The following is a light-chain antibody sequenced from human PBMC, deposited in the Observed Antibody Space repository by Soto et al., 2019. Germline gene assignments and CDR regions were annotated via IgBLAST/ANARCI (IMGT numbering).Light chain of an antibody. V-gene: IGLV2-14*01. CDR1: SSDVGGYNY. CDR3: SSYTSSSTLVV. CDR2: EVS. Sequence: QSALTQPASVSGSPGQSITISCTGTSSDVGGYNYVSWYQQHPGKAPKLMIYEVSNRPSGVSNRFSGSKSGNTASLTISGLQVEDEADYYCSSYTSSSTLVVFGTGTKVTVL. J-gene: IGLJ1*01.